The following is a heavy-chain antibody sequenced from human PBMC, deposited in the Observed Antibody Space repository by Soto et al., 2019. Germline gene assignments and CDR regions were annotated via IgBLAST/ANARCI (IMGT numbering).Heavy chain of an antibody. D-gene: IGHD3-22*01. CDR1: GFTFSNYN. Sequence: EVQLVESGGGLVKPGGSLRLSCAASGFTFSNYNMNWVRQAPGKGLEWVSSISSSSTFKNYADSVKGRFTISRDNDKNSVYLHMSSLGAEDTAVYYCAXXPPLSMIVVVGVDDFWGQGTLVTVSS. J-gene: IGHJ4*02. CDR2: ISSSSTFK. V-gene: IGHV3-21*02. CDR3: AXXPPLSMIVVVGVDDF.